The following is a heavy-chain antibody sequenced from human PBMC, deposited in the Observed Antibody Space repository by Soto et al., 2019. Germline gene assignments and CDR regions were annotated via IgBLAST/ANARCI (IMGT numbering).Heavy chain of an antibody. D-gene: IGHD2-2*01. J-gene: IGHJ6*02. V-gene: IGHV1-69*08. Sequence: QVQLVQSGAEVKKPGSSVKVSCKASGGTFSSYTISWVRQAPGQGLEWMGRIIPILGIANYAQKFQGRVTITADKSTSTAYMELSSLRSEDTAVYYCARDRVVPAATHYYGMDVWGQGTTVTVSS. CDR1: GGTFSSYT. CDR3: ARDRVVPAATHYYGMDV. CDR2: IIPILGIA.